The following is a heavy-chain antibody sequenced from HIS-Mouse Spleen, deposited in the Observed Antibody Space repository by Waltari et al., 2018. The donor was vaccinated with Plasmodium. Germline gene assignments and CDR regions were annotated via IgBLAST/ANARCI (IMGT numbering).Heavy chain of an antibody. J-gene: IGHJ4*02. CDR3: ARVYDILTGYYY. CDR2: INHSGST. D-gene: IGHD3-9*01. V-gene: IGHV4-34*01. Sequence: QVQLQQWGAGLLKPSETLSLTCAVYGGSFSGYYWSWIRQPPGKGLEWIGEINHSGSTNYNPSLKSRVTISVDTSKNQFSLKLSSVTAADTAVYYCARVYDILTGYYYWGQGTLV. CDR1: GGSFSGYY.